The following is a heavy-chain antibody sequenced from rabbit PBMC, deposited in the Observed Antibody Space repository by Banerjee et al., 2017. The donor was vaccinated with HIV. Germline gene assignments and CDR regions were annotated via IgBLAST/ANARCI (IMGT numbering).Heavy chain of an antibody. D-gene: IGHD5-1*01. J-gene: IGHJ4*01. V-gene: IGHV1S40*01. CDR3: ARDRYGSGSVDHDL. Sequence: QSLEESGGDLVKPGGSLTLTCTASGFSFSSSYYMCWVRQAPGKGLEWIGCIYGGSGGSTAYASWVNGRFTISKTSSTTVTLQMTSLTAADTATYFCARDRYGSGSVDHDLWGQGTLVTVS. CDR2: IYGGSGGST. CDR1: GFSFSSSYY.